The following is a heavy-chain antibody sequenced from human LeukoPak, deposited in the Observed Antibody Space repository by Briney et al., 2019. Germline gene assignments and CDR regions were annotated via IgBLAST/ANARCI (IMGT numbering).Heavy chain of an antibody. V-gene: IGHV3-21*01. CDR1: GFTFSSYS. J-gene: IGHJ4*02. Sequence: PGGSLRLSCAASGFTFSSYSMNWVRQAPGKGLEWVSSISSSSYIYYADSVKGRFTISRDNAKNSLYLQMNSLRAEDTAVYYCARIRGSYFFDYWGQGTLVTVSS. CDR3: ARIRGSYFFDY. CDR2: ISSSSYI. D-gene: IGHD1-26*01.